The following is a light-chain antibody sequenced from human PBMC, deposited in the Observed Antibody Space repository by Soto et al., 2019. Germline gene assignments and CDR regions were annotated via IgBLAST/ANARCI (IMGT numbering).Light chain of an antibody. CDR2: SNN. Sequence: QSVLTQPPSASESPGQRVTISCSGSSSNVGSNAVNWYQQLPGTAPTLLIYSNNERLSGVPDRFSGSKSGTSDSLAISGLQYEDEADYYCATWDDRMNGYVFGTGTKVTVL. V-gene: IGLV1-44*01. CDR1: SSNVGSNA. CDR3: ATWDDRMNGYV. J-gene: IGLJ1*01.